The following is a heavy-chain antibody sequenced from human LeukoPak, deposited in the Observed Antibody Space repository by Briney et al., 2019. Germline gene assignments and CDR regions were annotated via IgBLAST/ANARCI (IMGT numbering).Heavy chain of an antibody. Sequence: QPGGSLRLSCAASVFTFSSFGMHWVRQAPGKGLEWVAVIWYDGNNKYYADSVKGRFTISRDNSKNTLYLQMNSLRAEDTAVYYCARAFTSTGYYYVEYWGQGTLVTVSS. CDR1: VFTFSSFG. J-gene: IGHJ4*02. V-gene: IGHV3-33*01. D-gene: IGHD3-22*01. CDR3: ARAFTSTGYYYVEY. CDR2: IWYDGNNK.